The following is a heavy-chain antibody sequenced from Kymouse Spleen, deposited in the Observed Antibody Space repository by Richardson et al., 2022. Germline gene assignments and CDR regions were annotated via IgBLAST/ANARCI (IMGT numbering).Heavy chain of an antibody. CDR1: GGSFSGYY. V-gene: IGHV4-34*01. D-gene: IGHD3-9*01. CDR3: ARSPPFYDILTGYGMDV. Sequence: QVQLQQWGAGLLKPSETLSLTCAVYGGSFSGYYWSWIRQPPGKGLEWIGEINHSGSTNYNPSLKSRVTISVDTSKNQFSLKLSSVTAADTAVYYCARSPPFYDILTGYGMDVWGQGTTVTVSS. CDR2: INHSGST. J-gene: IGHJ6*02.